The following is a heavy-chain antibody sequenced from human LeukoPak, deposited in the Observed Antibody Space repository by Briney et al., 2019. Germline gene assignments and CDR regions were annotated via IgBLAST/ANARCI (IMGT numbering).Heavy chain of an antibody. Sequence: SETLSLTCTVSGGSISSSSYYWGWIRQPPGKGLEWIGSIYYSGSTYYNPSLKSRVTISVDTSKNQFSLKLSSVTAADTAVYYCARDRGFGDADYFDYWGQGTLVTVSS. CDR1: GGSISSSSYY. CDR2: IYYSGST. J-gene: IGHJ4*02. D-gene: IGHD3-10*01. CDR3: ARDRGFGDADYFDY. V-gene: IGHV4-39*02.